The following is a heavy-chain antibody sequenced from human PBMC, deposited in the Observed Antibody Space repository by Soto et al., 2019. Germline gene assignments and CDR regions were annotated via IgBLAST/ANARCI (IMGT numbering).Heavy chain of an antibody. D-gene: IGHD6-19*01. CDR1: GFTFSSYG. Sequence: PGGSLRLSCAASGFTFSSYGMHWVRQAPGKGLEWVAVIWYDGSKKYYADSVKGRFTISRDNSKNTLYLQMSSLRAEDTALYYCVKDGSSGWPYFDDMDVWGQGTTVTVSS. J-gene: IGHJ6*02. V-gene: IGHV3-30*02. CDR3: VKDGSSGWPYFDDMDV. CDR2: IWYDGSKK.